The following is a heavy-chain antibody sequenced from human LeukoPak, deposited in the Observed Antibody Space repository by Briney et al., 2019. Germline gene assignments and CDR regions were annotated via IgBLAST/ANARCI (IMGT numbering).Heavy chain of an antibody. D-gene: IGHD1-7*01. CDR2: ISGSGGST. Sequence: SCAXSGFTFSSYAMSWVRQAPGRGLEWVSAISGSGGSTYYADSVKGRFTISRDNSKNTLYLQMNSLRAEDTAVYYCAQTGTTAPYFDYWGQGTLVTVSS. CDR1: GFTFSSYA. J-gene: IGHJ4*02. CDR3: AQTGTTAPYFDY. V-gene: IGHV3-23*01.